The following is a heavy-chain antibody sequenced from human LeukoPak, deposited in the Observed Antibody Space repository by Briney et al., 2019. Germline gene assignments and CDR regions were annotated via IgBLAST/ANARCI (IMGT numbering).Heavy chain of an antibody. J-gene: IGHJ6*02. CDR3: ARDLYLGDYYYYGMDV. D-gene: IGHD3-16*01. CDR1: GNTFTSYY. V-gene: IGHV1-46*01. Sequence: ASVKVSCKASGNTFTSYYTHWVRQAPGQGLEWMGIINPGGGSTSYTQKFQGRVTMTRDTSTSTAYMELRSLRSDDTAVYYCARDLYLGDYYYYGMDVWGHGTTVTVSS. CDR2: INPGGGST.